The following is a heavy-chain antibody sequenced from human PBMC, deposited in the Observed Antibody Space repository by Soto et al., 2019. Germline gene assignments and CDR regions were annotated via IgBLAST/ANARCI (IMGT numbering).Heavy chain of an antibody. Sequence: EVQLVESGGGLVKPGGSLRLSCAASGFSLSSYTMHWVRQAPGKGLEWVSLVSTTSSYINYADSVKGRFTISRDNARNSLYMQMNSLRAEDTAVYYCARETPLDPDYGDNPFSDYCGQGTLVTVSS. V-gene: IGHV3-21*01. J-gene: IGHJ4*02. CDR1: GFSLSSYT. CDR3: ARETPLDPDYGDNPFSDY. CDR2: VSTTSSYI. D-gene: IGHD4-17*01.